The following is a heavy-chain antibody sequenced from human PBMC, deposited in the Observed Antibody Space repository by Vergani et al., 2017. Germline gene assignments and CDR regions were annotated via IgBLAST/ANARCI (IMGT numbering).Heavy chain of an antibody. D-gene: IGHD3-22*01. CDR1: GFTFSGSA. CDR2: IRSKANSYAT. V-gene: IGHV3-73*02. CDR3: TRPCYYDSSGYSGVDY. J-gene: IGHJ4*02. Sequence: EVQLVESGGGLVQPGGSLKLSCAASGFTFSGSAMHWVRQASGKGLEWVGRIRSKANSYATAYAASVKGRFTISRDDSKNTAYLQMNSLKTEDTAVYYCTRPCYYDSSGYSGVDYWGQGTLVTVSS.